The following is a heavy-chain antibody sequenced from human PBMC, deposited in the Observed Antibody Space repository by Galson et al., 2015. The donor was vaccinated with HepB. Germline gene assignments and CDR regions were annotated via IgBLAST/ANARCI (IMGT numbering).Heavy chain of an antibody. J-gene: IGHJ4*02. V-gene: IGHV3-23*01. CDR3: ARDGAIAAASRLYYDSSGYHPACDY. CDR1: GFTFSSYA. Sequence: SLRLSCAASGFTFSSYAMSWVRQAPGKGLEWVSAISGSGGSTYYADSVKGRFTISRDNSKNTLYLQMNSLRAEDTAVYYCARDGAIAAASRLYYDSSGYHPACDYWGQGTLVTVSS. D-gene: IGHD3-22*01. CDR2: ISGSGGST.